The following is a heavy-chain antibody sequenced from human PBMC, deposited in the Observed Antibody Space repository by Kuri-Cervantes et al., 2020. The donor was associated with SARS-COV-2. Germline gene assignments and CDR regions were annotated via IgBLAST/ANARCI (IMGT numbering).Heavy chain of an antibody. D-gene: IGHD5-18*01. V-gene: IGHV3-21*01. CDR3: ARDLSSGLWAFDY. CDR1: GFTFSGYS. CDR2: IDGSSYYI. J-gene: IGHJ4*02. Sequence: GESLKISCAASGFTFSGYSMNWIRQAPGKGLEWVASIDGSSYYIYHADSVKGRLTISRDNAKTSLYLQMNSLKLEDTAVYYCARDLSSGLWAFDYWGQGTLVTVSS.